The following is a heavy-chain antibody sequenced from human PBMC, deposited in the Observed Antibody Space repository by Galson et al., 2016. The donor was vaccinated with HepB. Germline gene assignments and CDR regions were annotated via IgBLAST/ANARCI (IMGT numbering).Heavy chain of an antibody. J-gene: IGHJ3*02. D-gene: IGHD2-2*01. CDR2: ISTSSWSI. CDR3: ARAVEDAFDI. CDR1: GFTFRNYG. Sequence: SLRLSCAASGFTFRNYGMNWVRQAPGKGLEWVSYISTSSWSIYYADSVKGRFTISRDNAKDSLYLQMNSVRDEDTAVYYCARAVEDAFDIWGQGTMVTVSS. V-gene: IGHV3-48*02.